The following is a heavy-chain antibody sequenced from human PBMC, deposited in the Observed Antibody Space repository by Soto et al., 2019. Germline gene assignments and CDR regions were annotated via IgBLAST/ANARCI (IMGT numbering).Heavy chain of an antibody. CDR3: ARGWWSSTVWGVYGMDV. D-gene: IGHD3-16*01. CDR2: IIPIFGTA. CDR1: GGTFSSYA. V-gene: IGHV1-69*12. J-gene: IGHJ6*02. Sequence: QVQLVQSGAEVKKPGSSVKVSCKASGGTFSSYAISWVRQAPGQGLEWMGGIIPIFGTANYAQKFQGRVTITADESTSTAYMELSSLRSEDTAVYYCARGWWSSTVWGVYGMDVWGQGTTVTVSS.